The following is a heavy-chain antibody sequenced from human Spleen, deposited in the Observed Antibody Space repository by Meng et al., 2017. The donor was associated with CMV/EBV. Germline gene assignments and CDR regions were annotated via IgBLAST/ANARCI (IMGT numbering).Heavy chain of an antibody. V-gene: IGHV4-38-2*02. J-gene: IGHJ4*02. CDR2: VYHTGTA. D-gene: IGHD3-22*01. CDR1: GYSIGSGYH. CDR3: ARDVHPYDSTGPGD. Sequence: LRLSCSVSGYSIGSGYHWNWIRHSPGKGLEWIGSVYHTGTAYYNPSLQSRVTILVDTSKNQFSLKLTSVTAADTAIYYCARDVHPYDSTGPGDWGQGTLVTVSS.